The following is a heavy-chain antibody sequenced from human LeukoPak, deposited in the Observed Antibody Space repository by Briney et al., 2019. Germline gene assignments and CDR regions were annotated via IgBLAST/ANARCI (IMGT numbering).Heavy chain of an antibody. J-gene: IGHJ2*01. CDR2: ISWNSGSI. V-gene: IGHV3-9*01. Sequence: GGSLRLSCAASGFTFDDYAMHWVRQAPGKGLEWVSGISWNSGSIGYADSVKGRFTISRDNAKNSLYLQMNSLRAEDTALYYCAKDTGTGPSYWYFDLWGRGTLVTVPS. CDR3: AKDTGTGPSYWYFDL. D-gene: IGHD3-10*01. CDR1: GFTFDDYA.